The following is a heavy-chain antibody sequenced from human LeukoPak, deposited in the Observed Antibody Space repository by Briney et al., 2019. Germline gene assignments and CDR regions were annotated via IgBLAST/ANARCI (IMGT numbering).Heavy chain of an antibody. CDR3: ARGSGNPSFDY. CDR2: IYYSGST. J-gene: IGHJ4*02. D-gene: IGHD1-1*01. V-gene: IGHV4-59*08. CDR1: GGSISSYC. Sequence: SETLSLTCTVSGGSISSYCWSWIRQPPGKGLEWIGYIYYSGSTNYNPSLKSRVTISVDTSKNQFSLKLSSVTAADTAVYYCARGSGNPSFDYWGQGTLVTVSS.